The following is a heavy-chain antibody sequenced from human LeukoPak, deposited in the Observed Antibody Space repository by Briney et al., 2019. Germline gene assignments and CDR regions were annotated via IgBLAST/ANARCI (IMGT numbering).Heavy chain of an antibody. J-gene: IGHJ4*02. CDR1: VFTVNDYE. CDR2: NNECATAI. Sequence: VGALRHSSAAPVFTVNDYEIHSARQAPGKGVGWISYNNECATAITYTDSVWGGFTISRDNAQNSVHLQMNSLRGEDTAVYYCVRGRLLRATNYFDYGGQGALVTVS. V-gene: IGHV3-48*03. D-gene: IGHD2-21*02. CDR3: VRGRLLRATNYFDY.